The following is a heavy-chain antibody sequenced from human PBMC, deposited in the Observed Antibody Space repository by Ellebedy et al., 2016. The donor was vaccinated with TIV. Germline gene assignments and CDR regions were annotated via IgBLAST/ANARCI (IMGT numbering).Heavy chain of an antibody. CDR3: ARYNSIWKTFDY. CDR2: TYYRSKWYN. Sequence: ETLSLTCAISGDSVSSDRDTWNWIRQSPSRGLEWLGRTYYRSKWYNDYAVSVKSRISVNPDTSKNQFSLQLNFVTPEDTAVYYCARYNSIWKTFDYWGQGTLVTVS. CDR1: GDSVSSDRDT. V-gene: IGHV6-1*01. D-gene: IGHD6-13*01. J-gene: IGHJ4*02.